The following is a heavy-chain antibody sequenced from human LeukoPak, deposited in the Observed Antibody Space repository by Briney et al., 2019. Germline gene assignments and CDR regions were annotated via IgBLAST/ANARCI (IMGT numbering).Heavy chain of an antibody. J-gene: IGHJ6*02. CDR1: GFTFSSYA. D-gene: IGHD6-6*01. V-gene: IGHV3-23*01. CDR3: AKEGSSSPIYYYYGMDV. Sequence: GGSLRLSCAASGFTFSSYAMSWVRQAPGKGLEWVSAISGSGGSTYYADSVKGRFTISRDNSKNTLYLQVNSLRAEDTAVYYCAKEGSSSPIYYYYGMDVWGQGITVTVSS. CDR2: ISGSGGST.